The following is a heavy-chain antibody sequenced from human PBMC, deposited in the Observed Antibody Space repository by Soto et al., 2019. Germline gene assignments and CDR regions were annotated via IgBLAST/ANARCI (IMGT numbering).Heavy chain of an antibody. D-gene: IGHD4-17*01. CDR1: GGSISSYY. Sequence: QVQLQESGPGLVKPSETLSLTCTVSGGSISSYYWSWIRQPPGKGLEWIGYIYYSGSTNYNPSLKSPVTISVDTSKNQFSLKLSSVTAADTAVYYCARVEPTVTTSNWFDPWGQGTLVTVSS. J-gene: IGHJ5*02. V-gene: IGHV4-59*01. CDR2: IYYSGST. CDR3: ARVEPTVTTSNWFDP.